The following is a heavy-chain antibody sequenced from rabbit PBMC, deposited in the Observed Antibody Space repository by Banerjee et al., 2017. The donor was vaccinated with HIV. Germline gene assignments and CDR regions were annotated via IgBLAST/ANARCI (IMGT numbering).Heavy chain of an antibody. J-gene: IGHJ3*01. D-gene: IGHD6-1*01. CDR3: ARVGYAGYAYSAGMGL. Sequence: QEQLEESGGDLVKPGASLTLTCTASGFSFSSSYWICWVRQAPGKGLEWIACIYSGSSGTTWYASWVNGRFTISKTSTTVTLQMTSLTAADTATYFCARVGYAGYAYSAGMGLWGQGTLVTVS. CDR1: GFSFSSSYW. V-gene: IGHV1S45*01. CDR2: IYSGSSGTT.